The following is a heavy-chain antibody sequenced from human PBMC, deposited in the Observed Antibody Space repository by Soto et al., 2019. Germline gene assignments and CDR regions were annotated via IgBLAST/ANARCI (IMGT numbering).Heavy chain of an antibody. CDR1: GYTFTSYY. CDR2: INPSGGST. J-gene: IGHJ6*02. Sequence: VASVKVSCKASGYTFTSYYMHWVRQAPGQGLEWMGIINPSGGSTSYAQKFQGRVTMTRDTSTSTVYMELSSLRSEDTAVYYCASTDYYDSSGYSGAVYYYYGMDVWGQGTTVTVSS. D-gene: IGHD3-22*01. CDR3: ASTDYYDSSGYSGAVYYYYGMDV. V-gene: IGHV1-46*01.